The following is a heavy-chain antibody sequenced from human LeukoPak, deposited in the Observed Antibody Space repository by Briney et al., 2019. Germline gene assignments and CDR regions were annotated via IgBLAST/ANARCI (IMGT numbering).Heavy chain of an antibody. CDR3: ARSSWFGGRSEWRWFDP. Sequence: ASVKLSCKASGYTFSSYGISWVRQAPGQGLEWMGWISGYTGNTNYAQNLQGRVTMTTDTSTSTAYMELRSLRSDGTALYYCARSSWFGGRSEWRWFDPWGQGTLVTVSS. V-gene: IGHV1-18*01. CDR2: ISGYTGNT. J-gene: IGHJ5*02. D-gene: IGHD3-10*01. CDR1: GYTFSSYG.